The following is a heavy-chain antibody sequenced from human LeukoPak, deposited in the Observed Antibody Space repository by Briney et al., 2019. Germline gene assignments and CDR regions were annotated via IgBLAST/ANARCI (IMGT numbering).Heavy chain of an antibody. V-gene: IGHV3-66*02. CDR3: ATIEESFYAFDI. D-gene: IGHD3-10*01. CDR2: IYSGGST. J-gene: IGHJ3*02. Sequence: GGSLRLSCAASGFTVSSNYMSWVRQAPGKGLGWVSVIYSGGSTYYADSVKGRFTISRDNSKNTLYLQMNSLRAEDTAVYYCATIEESFYAFDIWGQGTMVTVSS. CDR1: GFTVSSNY.